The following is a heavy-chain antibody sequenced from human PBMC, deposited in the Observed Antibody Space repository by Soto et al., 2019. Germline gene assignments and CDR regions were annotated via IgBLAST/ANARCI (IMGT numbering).Heavy chain of an antibody. V-gene: IGHV4-59*01. CDR2: IYYSGST. Sequence: SETLSLTCTVSGGSISSYYWSWIRQPPGKGLEWIGYIYYSGSTNYNPSLKSRVTISVDTSKNQFSLKLSSVTAADTAVYYCARMYYDILTGYSYYFDYWGQGTLVTVSS. CDR1: GGSISSYY. D-gene: IGHD3-9*01. J-gene: IGHJ4*02. CDR3: ARMYYDILTGYSYYFDY.